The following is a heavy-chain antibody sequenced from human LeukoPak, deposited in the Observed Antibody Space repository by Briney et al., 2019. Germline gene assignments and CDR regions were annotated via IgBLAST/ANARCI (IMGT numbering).Heavy chain of an antibody. CDR2: VYYSGST. V-gene: IGHV4-59*01. CDR1: GDSISSYN. CDR3: AWSSYSYSAHTFDI. D-gene: IGHD3-10*01. Sequence: SETLSLTCTVSGDSISSYNGSWVRQPPGKGLEWIGYVYYSGSTNYNPSLKSGVTISLGKTTKQFSLNLSPRTCAETAVRYFAWSSYSYSAHTFDIWGQATMVSVS. J-gene: IGHJ3*02.